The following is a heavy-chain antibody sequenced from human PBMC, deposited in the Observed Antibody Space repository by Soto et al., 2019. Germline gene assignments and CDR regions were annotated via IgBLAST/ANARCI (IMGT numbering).Heavy chain of an antibody. Sequence: SDTLSLTCTVSGDSISSGNKYWSWIRQPPGKGLEWIGYIFSSGTTYYNPSLKSRLTMSLDASQNQFSLKLNSLTDADTAVYFCARVPSPFDYYYAMEVWGQGTTVTVSS. CDR2: IFSSGTT. CDR3: ARVPSPFDYYYAMEV. CDR1: GDSISSGNKY. V-gene: IGHV4-30-4*02. D-gene: IGHD3-16*01. J-gene: IGHJ6*01.